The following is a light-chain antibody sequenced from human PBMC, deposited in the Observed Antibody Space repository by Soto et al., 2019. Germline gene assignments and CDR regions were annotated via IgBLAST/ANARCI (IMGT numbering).Light chain of an antibody. V-gene: IGLV2-14*01. J-gene: IGLJ1*01. CDR2: EVS. Sequence: QSALTQPASVSGSDGQSITISCTGTSSDVGDYNFVSWYQQHPGKAPKLMIYEVSNRPSGVSNRFSGSKSGNTASLTISGLQGEDEADYYCSSYTSSSTYVFGTGTKVTVL. CDR1: SSDVGDYNF. CDR3: SSYTSSSTYV.